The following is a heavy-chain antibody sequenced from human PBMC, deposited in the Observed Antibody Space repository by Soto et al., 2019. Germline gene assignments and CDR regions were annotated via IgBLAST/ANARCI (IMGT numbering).Heavy chain of an antibody. CDR1: GGSISSGDYY. CDR3: ARVNTWPDTAIGSWFDP. J-gene: IGHJ5*02. D-gene: IGHD5-18*01. V-gene: IGHV4-30-4*01. CDR2: IYYSGST. Sequence: SETLSLTCTFSGGSISSGDYYWSWIRQPPGKGLEWIGYIYYSGSTYYNPSLKSRVTISVDTSKNQFSLKLSSVTAADTAVYYCARVNTWPDTAIGSWFDPWGQGTLVTVSS.